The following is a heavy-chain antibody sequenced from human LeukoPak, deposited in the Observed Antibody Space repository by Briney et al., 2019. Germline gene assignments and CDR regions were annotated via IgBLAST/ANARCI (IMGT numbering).Heavy chain of an antibody. CDR1: GFTFSSYG. J-gene: IGHJ6*02. D-gene: IGHD5-18*01. CDR2: ISYDGSNK. Sequence: GRSLRLSCAASGFTFSSYGMHWVRQAPGKGLEWVAVISYDGSNKYYADSVKGRFTISRDNSKNTLYLQMNSLRAEDTAVYYCAKDGLLLNYYYGMDVWGQGTTVTVSS. V-gene: IGHV3-30*18. CDR3: AKDGLLLNYYYGMDV.